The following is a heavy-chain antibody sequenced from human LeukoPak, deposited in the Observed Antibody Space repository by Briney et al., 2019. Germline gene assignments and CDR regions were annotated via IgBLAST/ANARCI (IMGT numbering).Heavy chain of an antibody. V-gene: IGHV4-61*02. Sequence: SETLSLTCTVSGGSISSGSYYWSWIRQPAGKGLEWIGRIYTSGSTNYNPSLKSRVTISVDTSKNQFSLKLSSVTPADTAVYYRATLTGGDDAFDIWGQGTMVTVSS. CDR2: IYTSGST. CDR3: ATLTGGDDAFDI. J-gene: IGHJ3*02. D-gene: IGHD4-23*01. CDR1: GGSISSGSYY.